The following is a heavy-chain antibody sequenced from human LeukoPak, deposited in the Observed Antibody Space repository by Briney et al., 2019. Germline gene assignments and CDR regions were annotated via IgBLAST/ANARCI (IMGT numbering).Heavy chain of an antibody. CDR2: INWNGGST. J-gene: IGHJ3*02. Sequence: GGSLRLSCTASGFTFGDYAMSWVRQAPGKGLEWVSGINWNGGSTGYADSVKGRFTISRDNAKNSLYLQMNSLRAEDTALYYCARVSTGEGAFDIWGQGTMVTVSS. V-gene: IGHV3-20*04. CDR3: ARVSTGEGAFDI. CDR1: GFTFGDYA. D-gene: IGHD2-8*02.